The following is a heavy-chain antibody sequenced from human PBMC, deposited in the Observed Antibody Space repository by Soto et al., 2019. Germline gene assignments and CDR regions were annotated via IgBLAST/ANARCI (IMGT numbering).Heavy chain of an antibody. CDR1: GYTFTSYG. V-gene: IGHV1-18*01. D-gene: IGHD3-9*01. CDR2: ISAYNGNT. Sequence: QVQLVQSGAEVKKPGASVKVSCKASGYTFTSYGISWVRQAPGQGLEWMGWISAYNGNTNYAQKLQGRVTMTTDPXXSXASXELRSLRSGDTAVYYCARGSLGGLRYFEWVYRVDYWGQGTLVTFSS. CDR3: ARGSLGGLRYFEWVYRVDY. J-gene: IGHJ4*02.